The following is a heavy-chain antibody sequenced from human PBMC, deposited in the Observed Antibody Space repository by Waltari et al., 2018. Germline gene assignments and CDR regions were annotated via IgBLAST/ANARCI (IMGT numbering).Heavy chain of an antibody. CDR3: TFVAGPVY. D-gene: IGHD3-3*02. V-gene: IGHV3-74*01. J-gene: IGHJ4*02. Sequence: EVQLVESGGGLVPPGGSLRLPCAASGFRFTDYFMHWVRQVPGKGLEWVSRINIEGTYTDYAYSVKGRFTISRDNARKMVYLQMNSLRAEDAGLYYCTFVAGPVYWGLGTPVTVSS. CDR2: INIEGTYT. CDR1: GFRFTDYF.